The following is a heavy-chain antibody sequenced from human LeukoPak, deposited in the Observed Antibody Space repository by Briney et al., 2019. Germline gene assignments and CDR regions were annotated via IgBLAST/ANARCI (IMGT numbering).Heavy chain of an antibody. CDR2: IIATDGRA. CDR3: ARAKIAAAGTGAFDV. V-gene: IGHV3-23*01. D-gene: IGHD6-13*01. Sequence: GGSLRLSCAAAGFTFSSYAITWVRQAPGKWLEWDSAIIATDGRAQYARFVEGRLSLASDNSKHTLFLKMNSLGAEDTAVYYCARAKIAAAGTGAFDVWGQGTLVTVSS. J-gene: IGHJ3*01. CDR1: GFTFSSYA.